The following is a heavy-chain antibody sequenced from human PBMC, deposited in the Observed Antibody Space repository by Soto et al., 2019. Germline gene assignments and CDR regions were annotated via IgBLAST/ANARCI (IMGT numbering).Heavy chain of an antibody. Sequence: SVKVSCKASGYTFISYYMHWVRQAPGQGPEGVGIINPNDGKTTYAQKFHGRVTMNRDTTPSTVYMELSSLRTADNSSYYCARENVPHSSNSVADYWGQGTQVTVSS. CDR1: GYTFISYY. V-gene: IGHV1-46*01. CDR3: ARENVPHSSNSVADY. J-gene: IGHJ4*02. CDR2: INPNDGKT. D-gene: IGHD2-2*01.